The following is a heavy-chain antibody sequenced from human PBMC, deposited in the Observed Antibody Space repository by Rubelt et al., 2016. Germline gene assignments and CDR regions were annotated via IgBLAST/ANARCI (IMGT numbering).Heavy chain of an antibody. CDR3: ARDRTWLVPGLDAFDI. D-gene: IGHD6-19*01. CDR1: GYTFTSYG. V-gene: IGHV1-18*01. J-gene: IGHJ3*02. CDR2: ISAYNGHT. Sequence: QVQLVQSGAEVKKPGASVKVSCKASGYTFTSYGISWVRQAPGQGLEWMGWISAYNGHTNYAQKLQGRVTMNTDTYTSTAYMELRSLRSDDTAVYYCARDRTWLVPGLDAFDIWGQGTMVTVSS.